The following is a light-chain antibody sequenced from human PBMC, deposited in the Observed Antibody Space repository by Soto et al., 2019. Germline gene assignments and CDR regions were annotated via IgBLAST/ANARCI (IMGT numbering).Light chain of an antibody. CDR1: QRISSW. V-gene: IGKV1-5*01. J-gene: IGKJ2*01. Sequence: DIQMTQAPSTLSASVGDRVTITCRASQRISSWLSWYQQKPGKAPKLLIYDASSLESEVPSRFSGSGSGTEFTLTISSLQPEDFATYYSQQYNSPQYTFDQGTKLEIK. CDR2: DAS. CDR3: QQYNSPQYT.